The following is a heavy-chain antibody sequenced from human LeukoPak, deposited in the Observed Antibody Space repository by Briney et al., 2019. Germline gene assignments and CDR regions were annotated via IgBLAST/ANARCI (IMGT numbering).Heavy chain of an antibody. V-gene: IGHV4-34*01. CDR1: GGSFSGYY. D-gene: IGHD6-19*01. Sequence: SSETLSLTCAVYGGSFSGYYRSWIRQPPGKGLEWIGEINHSGSTNYNPSLKSRVTISVDTSKNQFSLKLSSVTAADTAVYYCARGFPGWPKRWFDPWGQGTLVTVSS. CDR3: ARGFPGWPKRWFDP. J-gene: IGHJ5*02. CDR2: INHSGST.